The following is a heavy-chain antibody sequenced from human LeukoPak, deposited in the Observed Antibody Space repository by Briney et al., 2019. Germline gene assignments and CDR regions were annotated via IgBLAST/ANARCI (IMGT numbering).Heavy chain of an antibody. CDR3: ARARGRYDILTGSRYYMDV. CDR2: IYTSGST. V-gene: IGHV4-61*02. J-gene: IGHJ6*03. Sequence: SETLSLTCTVSGGSISSGSYYWSWIRQPAGKGLEWIGRIYTSGSTNYNPSLKSRVTISVDTSKNQFSLKLSSVTAADTAVYYCARARGRYDILTGSRYYMDVWGKGTTVTISS. D-gene: IGHD3-9*01. CDR1: GGSISSGSYY.